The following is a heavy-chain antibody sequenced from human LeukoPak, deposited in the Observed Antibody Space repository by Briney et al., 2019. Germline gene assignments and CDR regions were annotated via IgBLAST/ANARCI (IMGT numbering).Heavy chain of an antibody. D-gene: IGHD4-11*01. Sequence: GGSLRLSCTASGFTFSGSAMHWVRQASGKGLEWVGRIRTKANNYATTYVESVRGRFTISRDDSKNTAYLQMNSLKIEDTAVYYCANPPTVTSFDYWGQGTLVTVSS. CDR1: GFTFSGSA. V-gene: IGHV3-73*01. J-gene: IGHJ4*02. CDR2: IRTKANNYAT. CDR3: ANPPTVTSFDY.